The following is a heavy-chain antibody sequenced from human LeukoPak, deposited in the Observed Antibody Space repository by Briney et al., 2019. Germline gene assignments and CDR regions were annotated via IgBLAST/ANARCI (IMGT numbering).Heavy chain of an antibody. CDR3: ARFHYYDSSGYYSFDY. CDR1: GYTLTNYY. J-gene: IGHJ4*02. D-gene: IGHD3-22*01. Sequence: ASVKVSCKASGYTLTNYYMHWVRQAPGQGLEWMGLINPTGSSTNYAQKFRGRVTMTRDTSTSTVYMELSSLRSEDTAVYYCARFHYYDSSGYYSFDYWGQGTLVTVSS. CDR2: INPTGSST. V-gene: IGHV1-46*01.